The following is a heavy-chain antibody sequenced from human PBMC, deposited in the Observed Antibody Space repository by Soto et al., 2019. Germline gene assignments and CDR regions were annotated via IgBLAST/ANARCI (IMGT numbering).Heavy chain of an antibody. CDR3: ARGQRFSDWFDP. V-gene: IGHV4-4*07. CDR1: GGTISGYY. J-gene: IGHJ5*02. CDR2: IYSSGNT. Sequence: SETLSLTCSVSGGTISGYYWTWIRQPAGKGLEWIGRIYSSGNTKNNPSLQSRVTMSLDTSNNQFSLRLTSVTAADTAVYYCARGQRFSDWFDPWGQGTLVTVS. D-gene: IGHD3-3*01.